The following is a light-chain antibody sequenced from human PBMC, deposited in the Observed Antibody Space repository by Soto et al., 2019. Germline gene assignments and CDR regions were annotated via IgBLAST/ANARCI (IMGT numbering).Light chain of an antibody. CDR1: SADVASSNF. CDR2: DVS. CDR3: TSYRRGPLYV. Sequence: QSVLTQPASVSGSPGQSITISCTGISADVASSNFVSWYQHRPGKAPRLILYDVSHRPSGVSDRFSGSKAGDTASLTISGLQLEDEADYYCTSYRRGPLYVFGTGTKLTVL. V-gene: IGLV2-14*03. J-gene: IGLJ1*01.